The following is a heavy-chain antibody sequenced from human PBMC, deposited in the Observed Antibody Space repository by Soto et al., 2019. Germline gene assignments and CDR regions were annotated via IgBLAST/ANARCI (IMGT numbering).Heavy chain of an antibody. Sequence: GESLKISCKGSGYTFTNYWIGWVRQMPGKGLEWVGIIYPGDSDTRYSPSFQGQVTISADNSITTAYLQWRSLKASDTAMFYCAIIVRHTTMAHHAFEVWGQGTMVTVSS. J-gene: IGHJ3*01. CDR2: IYPGDSDT. CDR3: AIIVRHTTMAHHAFEV. CDR1: GYTFTNYW. D-gene: IGHD5-18*01. V-gene: IGHV5-51*01.